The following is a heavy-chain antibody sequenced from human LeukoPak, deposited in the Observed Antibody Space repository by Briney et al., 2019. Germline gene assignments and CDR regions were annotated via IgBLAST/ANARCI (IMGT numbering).Heavy chain of an antibody. Sequence: GGSLRLSCAASGFTFSSYAMHWVRQAPGKGLEWVAVISYDGSNKYYADSVKGRFTISRDNSKNTLYLQMNSLRAEDTAVYYCARALGGSGSYLNDYWGQGTLVTVSS. J-gene: IGHJ4*02. V-gene: IGHV3-30*04. CDR1: GFTFSSYA. CDR2: ISYDGSNK. CDR3: ARALGGSGSYLNDY. D-gene: IGHD3-10*01.